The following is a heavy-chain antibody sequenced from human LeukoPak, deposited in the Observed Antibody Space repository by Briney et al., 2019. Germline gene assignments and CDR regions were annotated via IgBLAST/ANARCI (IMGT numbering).Heavy chain of an antibody. CDR2: INHSGST. CDR1: GGSFSGYY. D-gene: IGHD3-3*01. CDR3: ARRVYNPFGDY. V-gene: IGHV4-34*01. Sequence: SETLSLTCAVYGGSFSGYYWSWIRQPPGKGLEWIGEINHSGSTNYNPSLKSRVTISVDTSKNQFSLKLGSVTAADTAVYYCARRVYNPFGDYWGRGTLVTVSS. J-gene: IGHJ4*02.